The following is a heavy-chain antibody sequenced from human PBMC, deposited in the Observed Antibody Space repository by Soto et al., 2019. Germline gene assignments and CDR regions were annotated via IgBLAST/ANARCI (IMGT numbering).Heavy chain of an antibody. CDR3: ARAPPGDFCIAHWFDP. D-gene: IGHD3-3*01. CDR2: IYYSGST. V-gene: IGHV4-59*01. J-gene: IGHJ5*02. Sequence: SETLSLTCTVSGGSISSYDWSWIRQPPGKGLEWIGYIYYSGSTNYNPSLKSRVTISVDTSKNQFSLKLSSVTAADTAVYYCARAPPGDFCIAHWFDPWGQGTLVTV. CDR1: GGSISSYD.